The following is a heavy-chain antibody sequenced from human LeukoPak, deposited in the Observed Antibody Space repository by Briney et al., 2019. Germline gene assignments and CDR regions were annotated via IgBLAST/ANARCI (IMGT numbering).Heavy chain of an antibody. V-gene: IGHV4-59*01. J-gene: IGHJ3*02. CDR1: GGSISSYY. Sequence: SETLSLTCSVSGGSISSYYWSWIRQPPGKGLEWIGNIFYSGRTNYNPSLKSRLTIAVDTSKTQFSLKLSSVTAADTAVYYCARDYYSEGAFDIWGQGTMVTVSS. CDR2: IFYSGRT. D-gene: IGHD3-22*01. CDR3: ARDYYSEGAFDI.